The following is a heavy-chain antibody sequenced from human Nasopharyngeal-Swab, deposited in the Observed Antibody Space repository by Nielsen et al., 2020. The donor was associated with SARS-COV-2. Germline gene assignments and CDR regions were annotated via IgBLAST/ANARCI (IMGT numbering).Heavy chain of an antibody. CDR1: GYTVTDYY. Sequence: ASVKVSCKAAGYTVTDYYMHWVRQAPGQGLEWMGRINPNSGGTNYAQKFQGRVTMTRDTSISTAYMELSRLRSDDTAVYYCARAGPTVTYHWFDPWGHGTLVTVSS. CDR2: INPNSGGT. D-gene: IGHD4-17*01. CDR3: ARAGPTVTYHWFDP. V-gene: IGHV1-2*06. J-gene: IGHJ5*02.